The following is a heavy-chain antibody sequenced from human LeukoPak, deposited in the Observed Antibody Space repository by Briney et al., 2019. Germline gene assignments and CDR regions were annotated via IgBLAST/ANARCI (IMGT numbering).Heavy chain of an antibody. V-gene: IGHV1-46*01. CDR2: INPSGGST. CDR1: GGTFSCYA. D-gene: IGHD3-10*01. CDR3: ARDQINYYGSGSPDY. Sequence: ASVKVSCKASGGTFSCYAISWVRQAPGQGLEWMGIINPSGGSTSYAQKFQGRVTMTRDTSTSTVYMELSSLRSEDTAVYYCARDQINYYGSGSPDYWGQGTLVTVSS. J-gene: IGHJ4*02.